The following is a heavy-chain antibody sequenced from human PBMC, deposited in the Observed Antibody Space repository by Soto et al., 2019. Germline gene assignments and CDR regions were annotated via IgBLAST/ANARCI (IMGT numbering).Heavy chain of an antibody. J-gene: IGHJ6*04. CDR1: GFTFSSYA. CDR3: ARGYDFWSGYYYPYGMDV. Sequence: PGGSLRLSCAASGFTFSSYAMHWVRQAPGKGLEWVAVISYDGSNKNYADSVKGRFTISRDNSKNTLYLQMNSLRAEDTAVYYWARGYDFWSGYYYPYGMDVWGKGTTVTVSS. D-gene: IGHD3-3*01. CDR2: ISYDGSNK. V-gene: IGHV3-30-3*01.